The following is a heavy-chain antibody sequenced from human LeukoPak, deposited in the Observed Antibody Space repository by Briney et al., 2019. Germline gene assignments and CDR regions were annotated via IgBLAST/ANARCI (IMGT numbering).Heavy chain of an antibody. V-gene: IGHV3-21*01. CDR3: ARDEPPYGGKGYYFDY. Sequence: PGGSLRLSCAASGFTFSSYSMNWVRQAPGKRLEWVSSISSSSSYIYYADSVKGRFTISRDNAKNSLYLQMNSLRAEDTAVYYCARDEPPYGGKGYYFDYWGQGTLVTVSS. CDR1: GFTFSSYS. J-gene: IGHJ4*02. D-gene: IGHD4-23*01. CDR2: ISSSSSYI.